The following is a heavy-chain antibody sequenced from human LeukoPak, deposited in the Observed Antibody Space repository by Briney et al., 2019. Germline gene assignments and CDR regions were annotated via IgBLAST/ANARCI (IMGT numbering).Heavy chain of an antibody. V-gene: IGHV3-9*01. CDR2: FSWNGAGI. Sequence: PGGSLRLSCAASGFTFHDYAMHWVRQAPGKGLEWVSGFSWNGAGIGYADSVKGRFTISRDNAKNSLYLQMNSLRAEDTALYYCAKGWNNSSWYAGYYDFWGQGTLATVSS. CDR3: AKGWNNSSWYAGYYDF. J-gene: IGHJ4*02. CDR1: GFTFHDYA. D-gene: IGHD6-13*01.